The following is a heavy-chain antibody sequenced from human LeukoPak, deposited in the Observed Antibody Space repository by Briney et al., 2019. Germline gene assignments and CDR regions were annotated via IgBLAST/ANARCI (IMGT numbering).Heavy chain of an antibody. Sequence: PGGSLTLSCAAWRFNFSSYGLHGVRQAPGKGLEGVAVMSYDGNNRYYADSVKGLFTISRYNSKNTLYPQMNSLRAEDTGGYYCAKVKGEVIGAFDIWGQGTMVTVSS. CDR3: AKVKGEVIGAFDI. D-gene: IGHD3-16*01. J-gene: IGHJ3*02. CDR1: RFNFSSYG. CDR2: MSYDGNNR. V-gene: IGHV3-30*18.